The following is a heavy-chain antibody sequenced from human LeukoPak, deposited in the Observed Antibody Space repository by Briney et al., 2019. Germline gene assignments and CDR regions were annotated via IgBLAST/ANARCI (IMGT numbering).Heavy chain of an antibody. V-gene: IGHV1-2*02. CDR3: ARRSYCSSTSYLSPELDY. CDR1: GYTFTGYY. Sequence: ASVKVSCKASGYTFTGYYMHWVRQAPGQGLEWMGWINPNSGGTNYAQKFQGRVTMTRDTSISTAYMELSRLRSDDTAVYYCARRSYCSSTSYLSPELDYWGQGTLVTVSS. J-gene: IGHJ4*02. CDR2: INPNSGGT. D-gene: IGHD2-2*01.